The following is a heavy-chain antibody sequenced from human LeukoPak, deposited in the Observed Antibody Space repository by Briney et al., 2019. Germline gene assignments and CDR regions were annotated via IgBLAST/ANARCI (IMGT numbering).Heavy chain of an antibody. V-gene: IGHV1-46*01. CDR1: GYTFTSYY. CDR3: ARAYGSGSYTLLLFDY. J-gene: IGHJ4*02. Sequence: ASVKVSCKASGYTFTSYYMHWVRQAPGQGLEWMGIINPSGGGTSYAQKFQGRVTMTRDTSTSTVYMKLSSLRSEDTAVYYCARAYGSGSYTLLLFDYWGQGTLVTVSS. CDR2: INPSGGGT. D-gene: IGHD3-10*01.